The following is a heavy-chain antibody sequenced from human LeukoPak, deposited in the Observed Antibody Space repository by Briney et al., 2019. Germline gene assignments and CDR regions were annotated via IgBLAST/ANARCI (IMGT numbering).Heavy chain of an antibody. Sequence: PGGSLRLSCAASGFSFSTYWMTWVRQAPGKGLEWVANIVQDGSDRYYVDSVKGRFTISRDNAKNSLYLQMNSLRAEDTAVYYCVRDFSLTRLERPFDSWGQGTLVTVSS. D-gene: IGHD1-1*01. V-gene: IGHV3-7*01. J-gene: IGHJ4*02. CDR2: IVQDGSDR. CDR3: VRDFSLTRLERPFDS. CDR1: GFSFSTYW.